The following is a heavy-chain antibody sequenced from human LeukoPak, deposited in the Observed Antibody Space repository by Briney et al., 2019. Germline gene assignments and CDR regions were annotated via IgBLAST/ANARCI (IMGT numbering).Heavy chain of an antibody. D-gene: IGHD5-12*01. CDR1: GFTFSSYW. V-gene: IGHV3-7*01. CDR2: IKQDGSKK. J-gene: IGHJ6*02. CDR3: ARALVATTNYYYYYGMDV. Sequence: GGSLRLSCAASGFTFSSYWMSWVLQAPGKGLEWVANIKQDGSKKYYVDSVKGRFTISRDNAKNSLYLQMNSLRAEGTAVYYCARALVATTNYYYYYGMDVWGQGTTVTVSS.